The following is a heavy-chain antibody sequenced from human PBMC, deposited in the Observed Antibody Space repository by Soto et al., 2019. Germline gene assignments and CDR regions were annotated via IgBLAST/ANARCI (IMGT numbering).Heavy chain of an antibody. CDR1: GFTFSSYA. V-gene: IGHV3-30-3*01. Sequence: GGSLRLSCAASGFTFSSYAMHWVRQAPGKGLEWVAVISYDGSNKYYADSVKGRFTISRDNSKSTLYLQMNSLRAEDTALYYCAKGRSYYYYYGVDVWGQGATVTVSS. CDR2: ISYDGSNK. CDR3: AKGRSYYYYYGVDV. J-gene: IGHJ6*02.